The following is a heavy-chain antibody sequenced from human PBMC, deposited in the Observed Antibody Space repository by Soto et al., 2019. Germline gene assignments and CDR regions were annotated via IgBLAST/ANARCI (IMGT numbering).Heavy chain of an antibody. CDR2: IYHSGST. V-gene: IGHV4-4*02. CDR3: ARAGDYPLTGAFDV. Sequence: SETLSLTCAVSGGSISSNNCWSFVRQPPGKGLEWIGEIYHSGSTNYNPSLKSRVTISVDKSKNEFSLKLGSVTAADTAMYYCARAGDYPLTGAFDVWGQGTMVTVSS. J-gene: IGHJ3*01. D-gene: IGHD4-17*01. CDR1: GGSISSNNC.